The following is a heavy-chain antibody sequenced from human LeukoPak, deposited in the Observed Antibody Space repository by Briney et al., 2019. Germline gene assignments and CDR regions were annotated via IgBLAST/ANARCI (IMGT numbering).Heavy chain of an antibody. CDR3: ARELVSGGGRRGMWV. CDR1: GFTVSTNF. CDR2: VYSDSRT. Sequence: GGSLRLSRAASGFTVSTNFMSWVRQAPGKGLEWVSVVYSDSRTSYADSVRGRFTISRDNSKNMLYLQMSSLRAEDTAVYYCARELVSGGGRRGMWVGGQGTTVTVSS. D-gene: IGHD2-21*02. V-gene: IGHV3-66*01. J-gene: IGHJ6*02.